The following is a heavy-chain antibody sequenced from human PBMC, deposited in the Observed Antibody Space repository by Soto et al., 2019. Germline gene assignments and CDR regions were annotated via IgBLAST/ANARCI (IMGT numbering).Heavy chain of an antibody. CDR1: GFTFSSYD. CDR2: IGTAGDT. J-gene: IGHJ4*02. Sequence: EVQLVESGGGLVQPGGSLRLSCAASGFTFSSYDMHWVRQATGKGLEWVLAIGTAGDTYYPGSVKCRFTISRENDKNYLYLQMNSLRAGDTAVYYCARGEYGSGSLLHWGQGTLVTVSS. V-gene: IGHV3-13*04. CDR3: ARGEYGSGSLLH. D-gene: IGHD3-10*01.